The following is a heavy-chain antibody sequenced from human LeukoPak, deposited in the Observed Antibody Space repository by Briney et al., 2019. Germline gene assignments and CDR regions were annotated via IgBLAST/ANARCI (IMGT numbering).Heavy chain of an antibody. CDR1: GYTFTSYD. D-gene: IGHD2-15*01. CDR3: ARDLDIVVVVAATDYYYYYMDV. V-gene: IGHV1-18*01. Sequence: ASVKVSCKASGYTFTSYDINWVRQATGQGLEWMGWISAYNGNTNYAQKLQGRVTMTTDTSTSTAYMELRSLRSDDTAVYYCARDLDIVVVVAATDYYYYYMDVWGKGTTVTVSS. J-gene: IGHJ6*03. CDR2: ISAYNGNT.